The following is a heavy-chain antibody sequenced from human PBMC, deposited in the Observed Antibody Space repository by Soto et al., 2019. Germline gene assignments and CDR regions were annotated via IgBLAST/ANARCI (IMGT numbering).Heavy chain of an antibody. Sequence: SETLSLTCTVSGGPISSYYWSWIRQPPGKGLEWIGYIYYSGSTNYNPSLKSRVTISVDTSKNQFSLKLSSVTAADTAVYYCASTSRGGWYYFDYWGQGTLVTVS. J-gene: IGHJ4*02. V-gene: IGHV4-59*01. CDR3: ASTSRGGWYYFDY. CDR1: GGPISSYY. CDR2: IYYSGST. D-gene: IGHD6-19*01.